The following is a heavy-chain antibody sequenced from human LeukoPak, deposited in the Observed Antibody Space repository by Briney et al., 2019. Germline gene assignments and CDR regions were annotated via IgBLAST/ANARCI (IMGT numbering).Heavy chain of an antibody. CDR3: ARGVPLYGENYYYYYGMDV. Sequence: SETLSLTCAVYGESFWGYYWSWIRHPPGKGLEWSGQITHSGSTNYNPSLKGRVTISVDTSKNQFSLKLSSVTAADTDVYYCARGVPLYGENYYYYYGMDVWGQGTTVTVSS. CDR1: GESFWGYY. D-gene: IGHD3-10*01. CDR2: ITHSGST. J-gene: IGHJ6*02. V-gene: IGHV4-34*01.